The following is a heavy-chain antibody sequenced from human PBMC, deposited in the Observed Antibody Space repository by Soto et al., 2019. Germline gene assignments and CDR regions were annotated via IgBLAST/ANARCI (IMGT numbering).Heavy chain of an antibody. V-gene: IGHV5-51*01. D-gene: IGHD3-10*01. CDR1: GYSFTSYW. CDR2: IYPGDSDT. CDR3: AGGGVRGVITRTRDYYGNSEDFDS. J-gene: IGHJ3*02. Sequence: PGESLKISCKGSGYSFTSYWIGWVRQMPWKGLEWMGIIYPGDSDTRYSPSFQGQVTISADKSISTAYLQWSSLKASDTAMYYCAGGGVRGVITRTRDYYGNSEDFDSWGQGTRVTVSS.